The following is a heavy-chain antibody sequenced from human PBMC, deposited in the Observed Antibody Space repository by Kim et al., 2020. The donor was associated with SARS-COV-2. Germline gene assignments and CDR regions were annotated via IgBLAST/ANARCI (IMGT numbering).Heavy chain of an antibody. CDR2: INHSGST. CDR3: ARGHYDFWSGYIRSFDY. D-gene: IGHD3-3*01. CDR1: GGSFSSYY. V-gene: IGHV4-34*01. Sequence: SETLSLTCAVYGGSFSSYYWSWIRQPPGKGLEWIGEINHSGSTNYNPSLKSRVTISVDTSKNQFSLKLSSVTAADTAVYYCARGHYDFWSGYIRSFDYWGQGTLVTVSS. J-gene: IGHJ4*02.